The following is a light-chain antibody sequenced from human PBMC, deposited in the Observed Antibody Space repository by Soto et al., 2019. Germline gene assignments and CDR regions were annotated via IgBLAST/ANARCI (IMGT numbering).Light chain of an antibody. Sequence: HAVVTQQPSLTVSPGGTVTLTCGSSTGPVTSGHFVYWFQQKPGQAPTTLIYETTKKHAWTPARFSASLLGGKAALTLSSAQPEDEADYYCLLSYSGSRVLGTGTKVTVL. CDR1: TGPVTSGHF. CDR3: LLSYSGSRV. CDR2: ETT. J-gene: IGLJ1*01. V-gene: IGLV7-46*01.